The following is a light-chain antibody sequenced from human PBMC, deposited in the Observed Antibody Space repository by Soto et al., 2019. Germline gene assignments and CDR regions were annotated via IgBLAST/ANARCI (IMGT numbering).Light chain of an antibody. J-gene: IGKJ1*01. CDR3: HQYGTSPRT. CDR2: GAS. V-gene: IGKV3-20*01. CDR1: QSITSSN. Sequence: EIVLTQSPGTLSLSPGERATLSCRASQSITSSNLAWYQQKPGQAPRLLIYGASSRATGIPDRFSGSGSGSDFTLTISRLEPEDFALYYCHQYGTSPRTFGQGTKVEIK.